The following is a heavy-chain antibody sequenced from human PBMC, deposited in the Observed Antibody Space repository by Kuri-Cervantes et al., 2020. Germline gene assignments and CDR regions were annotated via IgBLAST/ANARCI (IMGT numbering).Heavy chain of an antibody. Sequence: SETLSLTCSVSGGSITDYYWSWVRQSPGQGLEWIGYIYSSGHTNYNPSLKSRVSISLNTSKKQFSLSLNSVTAADTAVYYCARTRKGRSGNYDYWGQGTLVTVSS. CDR3: ARTRKGRSGNYDY. D-gene: IGHD3-10*01. CDR2: IYSSGHT. J-gene: IGHJ4*02. CDR1: GGSITDYY. V-gene: IGHV4-59*01.